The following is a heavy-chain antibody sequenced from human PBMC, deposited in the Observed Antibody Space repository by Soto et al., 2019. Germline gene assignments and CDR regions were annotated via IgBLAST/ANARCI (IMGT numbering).Heavy chain of an antibody. CDR3: ARDQNYDFWSGSDY. CDR1: GFTFSDYY. CDR2: ISSSGSTI. V-gene: IGHV3-11*01. D-gene: IGHD3-3*01. Sequence: GGSLRVSCAASGFTFSDYYMSWIRQAPGKGLEWVSYISSSGSTIYYADSVKGRFTISRDNAKNSLYLQMNSLRAEDTAVYYCARDQNYDFWSGSDYWGQGTLVTVSS. J-gene: IGHJ4*02.